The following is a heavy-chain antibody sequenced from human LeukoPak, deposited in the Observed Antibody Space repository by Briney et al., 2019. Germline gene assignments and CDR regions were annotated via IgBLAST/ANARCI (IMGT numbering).Heavy chain of an antibody. CDR2: ITWDGEGK. CDR1: GFIFEDHT. V-gene: IGHV3-43*01. Sequence: GGSLRLSCAVSGFIFEDHTMNWVRQTPGKGLEWVSLITWDGEGKSYADSVKGRFTISRDNSKNTLYLQMNSLRAEDTAVYYCARSTLGSSWSVFDIWGQGTMVTVSS. J-gene: IGHJ3*02. CDR3: ARSTLGSSWSVFDI. D-gene: IGHD6-13*01.